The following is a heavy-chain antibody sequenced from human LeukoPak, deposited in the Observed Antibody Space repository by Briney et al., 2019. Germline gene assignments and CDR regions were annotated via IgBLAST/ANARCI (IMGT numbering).Heavy chain of an antibody. D-gene: IGHD3-9*01. Sequence: SETPSVTCAVSGYSISSGYYWGWIRQPPGKGLDWIGSIYPSGVTYYSPSRKSRVTISVDTSKNQFSLKLSSVTAADTAVYYFFFFKQKTAYEILTGYSASVWFDPWGQGTLVTVSS. V-gene: IGHV4-38-2*01. CDR3: FFFKQKTAYEILTGYSASVWFDP. CDR1: GYSISSGYY. CDR2: IYPSGVT. J-gene: IGHJ5*02.